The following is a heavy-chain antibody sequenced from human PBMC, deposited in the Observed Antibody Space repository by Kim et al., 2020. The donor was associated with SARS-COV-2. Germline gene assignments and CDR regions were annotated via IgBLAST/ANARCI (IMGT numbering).Heavy chain of an antibody. Sequence: GGSLRLSCAASGFTFSSYSMNWVRQAPGKGLEWVSSISSSSSYIYYADLVKGRFTISSDNAKHSLYLQMNILRAEDTAVYYWARDPSRDYRGLAYWGKG. CDR1: GFTFSSYS. CDR3: ARDPSRDYRGLAY. J-gene: IGHJ4*02. CDR2: ISSSSSYI. V-gene: IGHV3-21*01. D-gene: IGHD4-17*01.